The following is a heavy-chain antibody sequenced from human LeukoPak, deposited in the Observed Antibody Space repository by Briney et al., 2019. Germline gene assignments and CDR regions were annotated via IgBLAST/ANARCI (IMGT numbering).Heavy chain of an antibody. J-gene: IGHJ5*02. CDR3: ARSELIHSSGLWFDP. CDR2: INPNSGGT. Sequence: ASVKVSCEASGYTFTGYYMHWVRQAPGQGLEWMGWINPNSGGTNYAQKFQGRVTMTRDTSISTAYMELSRLRSDDTAVYYCARSELIHSSGLWFDPWGQGTLVTVSS. D-gene: IGHD3-22*01. CDR1: GYTFTGYY. V-gene: IGHV1-2*02.